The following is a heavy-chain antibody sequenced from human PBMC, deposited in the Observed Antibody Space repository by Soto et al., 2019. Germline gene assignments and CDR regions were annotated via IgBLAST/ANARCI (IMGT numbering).Heavy chain of an antibody. CDR3: ARDQGGDLDY. J-gene: IGHJ4*02. CDR1: GASIGRGGYY. V-gene: IGHV4-31*03. D-gene: IGHD2-21*01. Sequence: QVQLQESGPGLMKPSQTLSLTCTVSGASIGRGGYYWTWIRQHPGKALEWMGHIHFSGETNYNPSLXGXPXMXIDTSTNQFSLNLAAVTAADTAMYYCARDQGGDLDYWGQGTLVTVSS. CDR2: IHFSGET.